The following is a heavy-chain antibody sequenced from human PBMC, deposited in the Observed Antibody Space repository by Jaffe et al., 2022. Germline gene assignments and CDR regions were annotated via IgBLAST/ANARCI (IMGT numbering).Heavy chain of an antibody. CDR1: GFTFSSYE. CDR3: ASPDYGGNSGHY. CDR2: ISSSGSTI. J-gene: IGHJ4*02. D-gene: IGHD4-17*01. V-gene: IGHV3-48*03. Sequence: EVQLVESGGGLVQPGGSLRLSCAASGFTFSSYEMNWVRQAPGKGLEWVSYISSSGSTIYYADSVKGRFTISRDNAKNSLYLQMNSLRAEDTAVYYCASPDYGGNSGHYWGQGTLVTVSS.